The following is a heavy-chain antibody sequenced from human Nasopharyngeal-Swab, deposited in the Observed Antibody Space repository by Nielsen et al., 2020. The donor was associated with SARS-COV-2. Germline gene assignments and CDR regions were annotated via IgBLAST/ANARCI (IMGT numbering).Heavy chain of an antibody. CDR2: MNPNSGNT. D-gene: IGHD2-2*02. CDR3: ATLGYCSSTSCYTDYYYMDV. Sequence: WVGQAPGQGLEWMGWMNPNSGNTGYAQKFQGRVTMTRNTSISTAYMELSSLRSEDTAVYYCATLGYCSSTSCYTDYYYMDVWGKGTTVTVSS. J-gene: IGHJ6*03. V-gene: IGHV1-8*01.